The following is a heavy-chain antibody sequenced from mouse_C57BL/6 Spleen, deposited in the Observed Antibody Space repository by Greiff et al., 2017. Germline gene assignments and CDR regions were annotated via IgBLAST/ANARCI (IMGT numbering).Heavy chain of an antibody. CDR3: ARRGNYGYAMDY. J-gene: IGHJ4*01. Sequence: VQLQQSGPELVKPGASVKISCKASGYSFTGYYMNWVKQSPEKSLEWIGEINPSTGGTTYNQKFKAKATLTVDKSSSTAYMQLKSLTSEDSAVYYCARRGNYGYAMDYWGQGTSVTVSS. CDR2: INPSTGGT. D-gene: IGHD2-1*01. V-gene: IGHV1-42*01. CDR1: GYSFTGYY.